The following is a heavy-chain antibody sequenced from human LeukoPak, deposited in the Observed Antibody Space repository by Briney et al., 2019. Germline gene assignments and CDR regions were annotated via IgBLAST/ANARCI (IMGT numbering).Heavy chain of an antibody. V-gene: IGHV3-30*02. CDR3: YVHHYFYYMDV. J-gene: IGHJ6*03. D-gene: IGHD3-16*01. CDR2: IRYDGSYK. CDR1: GFTFSSYV. Sequence: GGSLRLSCAASGFTFSSYVMHWVRQAPGKGLEWVAFIRYDGSYKYYADSVKGRFTISRDNSKNTLYLQMNSLRAEDTAVYYCYVHHYFYYMDVWGKGTTVTVSS.